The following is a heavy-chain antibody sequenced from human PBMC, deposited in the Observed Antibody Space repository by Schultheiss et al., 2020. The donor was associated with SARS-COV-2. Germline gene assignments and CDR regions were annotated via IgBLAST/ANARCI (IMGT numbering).Heavy chain of an antibody. CDR3: ARSDLPKYYYYMDV. CDR1: GFTFSSYA. V-gene: IGHV3-21*01. D-gene: IGHD3-3*01. J-gene: IGHJ6*03. Sequence: GGSLRLSCAASGFTFSSYAMSWVRQAPGKGLEWVSSISSSSSYIYYADSVKGRFTISRDNAKNTLYLQMSSLRAEDTAVYYCARSDLPKYYYYMDVWGKGTTVTVSS. CDR2: ISSSSSYI.